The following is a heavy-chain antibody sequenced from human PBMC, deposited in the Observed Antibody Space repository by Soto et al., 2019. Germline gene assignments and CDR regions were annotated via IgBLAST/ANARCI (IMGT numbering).Heavy chain of an antibody. V-gene: IGHV4-4*07. Sequence: SETLSLTCTVSGASITTYYWNWIRQPAGKGLEWIGRIYRNGNTNSNPTLKSRVTMSVDTSKNQFSLRVRSVTAADTAVYYCARDFGTARMDVWGQGTTVTVSS. D-gene: IGHD1-7*01. CDR3: ARDFGTARMDV. J-gene: IGHJ6*02. CDR1: GASITTYY. CDR2: IYRNGNT.